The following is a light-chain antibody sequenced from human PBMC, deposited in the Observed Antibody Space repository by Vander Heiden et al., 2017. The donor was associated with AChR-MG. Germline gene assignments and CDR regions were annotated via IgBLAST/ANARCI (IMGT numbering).Light chain of an antibody. V-gene: IGLV3-19*01. CDR1: SLRSYY. CDR3: NSRDSSGNHLVV. Sequence: SSELTQDPAVSVALGQTVRITCQGDSLRSYYASRYQQKPGQAPVLVIYGKNNRPSGTPDRFSGSSSGNTSSLTITGAQAEDEADYYCNSRDSSGNHLVVFGGGTKLTVL. J-gene: IGLJ2*01. CDR2: GKN.